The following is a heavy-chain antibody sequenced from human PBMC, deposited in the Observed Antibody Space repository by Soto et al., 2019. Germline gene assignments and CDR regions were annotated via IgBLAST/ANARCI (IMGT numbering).Heavy chain of an antibody. CDR1: GYTFTTFG. V-gene: IGHV1-18*01. Sequence: QVQLVQSGAEVKKPGASVKVSCKASGYTFTTFGISWVRQAPGQGLEWMGWISAYNGNTNYAQNFQGRDTMTTDTSTSKAYMEKRSMRSVDTVVDYCARVGTPIDYWGQGTLVTVSS. CDR2: ISAYNGNT. D-gene: IGHD7-27*01. CDR3: ARVGTPIDY. J-gene: IGHJ4*02.